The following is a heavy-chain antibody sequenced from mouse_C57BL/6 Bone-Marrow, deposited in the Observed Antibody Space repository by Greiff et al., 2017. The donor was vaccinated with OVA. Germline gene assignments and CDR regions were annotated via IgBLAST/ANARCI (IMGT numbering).Heavy chain of an antibody. V-gene: IGHV14-4*01. J-gene: IGHJ2*01. Sequence: EVQLVESGAELVRPGASVKLSCTASGFNIKDDYMHWVKQRPEQGLEWIGWIDPENGDTEYASKFQGKATITADTSSNTAYLQLSSLTSEDTAVYYCTTPYGYDVYYFDYWGQGTTLTVSS. CDR1: GFNIKDDY. CDR2: IDPENGDT. CDR3: TTPYGYDVYYFDY. D-gene: IGHD2-2*01.